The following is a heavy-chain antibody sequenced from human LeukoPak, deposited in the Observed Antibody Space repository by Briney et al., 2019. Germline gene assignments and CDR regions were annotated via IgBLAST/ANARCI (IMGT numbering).Heavy chain of an antibody. CDR2: ISYDGRNK. Sequence: QPGRSLRLSCAASGFTFSSYAMHWVRQAPGKGLEGVAVISYDGRNKYYADSVKGRFTISRDNSKNTLYLQMNSLRAEDTAVSYCASGHYYGSGSYPDYWGQGTLVTVSS. J-gene: IGHJ4*02. V-gene: IGHV3-30*04. CDR1: GFTFSSYA. D-gene: IGHD3-10*01. CDR3: ASGHYYGSGSYPDY.